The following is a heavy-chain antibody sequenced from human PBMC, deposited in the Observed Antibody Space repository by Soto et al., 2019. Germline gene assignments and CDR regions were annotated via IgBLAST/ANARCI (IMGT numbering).Heavy chain of an antibody. D-gene: IGHD1-26*01. Sequence: QVQLQQWGAGLLKPSETLSLTCAVYGGSLSGYYWNWIRQPPGKGLERIGEINHGGGTDYNPSLKSRVTISLETSKKQFSLKLNSVTAADTAVYYCARGQSSGSYYAEVGFDIWGQGTMVTVSS. CDR1: GGSLSGYY. CDR3: ARGQSSGSYYAEVGFDI. V-gene: IGHV4-34*02. CDR2: INHGGGT. J-gene: IGHJ3*02.